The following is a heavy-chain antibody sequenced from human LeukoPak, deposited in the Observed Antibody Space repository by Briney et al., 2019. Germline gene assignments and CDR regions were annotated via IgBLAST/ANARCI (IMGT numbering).Heavy chain of an antibody. V-gene: IGHV4-34*01. J-gene: IGHJ4*02. Sequence: SETLSLTCAVYGGSFSGYYWSWIRQPPGKGLEWIGEINHSGGTNYNPSLKSRVTISVDTSKNQFSLKLSSVTAADTAVYYCARHAIVVVVAALPNYFDYWGQGTLVTVSS. D-gene: IGHD2-15*01. CDR2: INHSGGT. CDR1: GGSFSGYY. CDR3: ARHAIVVVVAALPNYFDY.